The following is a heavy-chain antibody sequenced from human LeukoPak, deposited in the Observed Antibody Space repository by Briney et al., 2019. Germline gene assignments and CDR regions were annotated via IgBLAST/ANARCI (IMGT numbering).Heavy chain of an antibody. CDR3: ARDLGSGWYFPFDY. V-gene: IGHV3-20*04. Sequence: AGGSLRLSCAASGFTFNDHGMSWVRQAPGKGLEWVSGIKWNGDSTGYADSVKGRFTISRDNAKNSLYLQMNSLRAEDTALYYCARDLGSGWYFPFDYWGQGTLVTVSS. D-gene: IGHD6-19*01. CDR1: GFTFNDHG. J-gene: IGHJ4*02. CDR2: IKWNGDST.